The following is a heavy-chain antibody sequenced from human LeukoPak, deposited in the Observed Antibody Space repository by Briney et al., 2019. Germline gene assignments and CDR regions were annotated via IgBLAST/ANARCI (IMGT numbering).Heavy chain of an antibody. J-gene: IGHJ4*02. Sequence: SETLSLTCAVYGGSFSGYYWSWVRQPPGKGLEWIGEINHSGSTNYNPSLKSRVTISVDTSKNQFSLKLSSVTAADTAVYYCARGGYDSSGRGYFDYWGQGTLVTVSS. CDR1: GGSFSGYY. D-gene: IGHD3-22*01. CDR3: ARGGYDSSGRGYFDY. CDR2: INHSGST. V-gene: IGHV4-34*01.